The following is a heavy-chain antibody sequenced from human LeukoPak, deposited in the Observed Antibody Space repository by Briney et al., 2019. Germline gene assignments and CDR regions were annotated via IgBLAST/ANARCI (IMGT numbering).Heavy chain of an antibody. V-gene: IGHV4-59*01. D-gene: IGHD5-12*01. J-gene: IGHJ4*02. CDR1: GGSISSYY. CDR3: TRSVATPGEDY. Sequence: PSETLSLTCTVSGGSISSYYWSWIRQPPGKGLEGSGCIYYSGRTNYNPSLMSRVTISVDTSKNQFSLKLSSVTAADTAVYYCTRSVATPGEDYWGQGTLVTVSS. CDR2: IYYSGRT.